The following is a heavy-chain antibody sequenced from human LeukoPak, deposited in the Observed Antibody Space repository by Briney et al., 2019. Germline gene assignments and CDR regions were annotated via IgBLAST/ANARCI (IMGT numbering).Heavy chain of an antibody. Sequence: GGSLRLSCAASAFTFRSYGMHWVRQAPGKGLEWVAFIRYHGSDKYYADSVKDRFTISRDNSKNTLYLQMNSLKTEDTAVYYCFCGVGGVMVRGLIINYWGQGTLVTVSS. V-gene: IGHV3-30*02. CDR1: AFTFRSYG. J-gene: IGHJ4*02. D-gene: IGHD3-10*01. CDR3: FCGVGGVMVRGLIINY. CDR2: IRYHGSDK.